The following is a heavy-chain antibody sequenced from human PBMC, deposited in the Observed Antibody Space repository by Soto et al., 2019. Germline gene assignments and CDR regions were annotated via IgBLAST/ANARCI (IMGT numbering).Heavy chain of an antibody. J-gene: IGHJ4*02. CDR2: IYWDDDM. Sequence: QITLKESGPPLVKPTQTLTLTCTFSGFSLSTYGVGVAWIRQPPGKALEWIALIYWDDDMRYSPSLSDRLTVTKDTTNQQAVLTTTNVDPMDTRTYCCGHSGLPSLGDYWGQGTAVTVSS. D-gene: IGHD7-27*01. CDR1: GFSLSTYGVG. CDR3: GHSGLPSLGDY. V-gene: IGHV2-5*02.